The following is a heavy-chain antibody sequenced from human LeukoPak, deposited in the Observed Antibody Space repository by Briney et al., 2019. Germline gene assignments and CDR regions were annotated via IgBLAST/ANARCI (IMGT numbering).Heavy chain of an antibody. D-gene: IGHD1-14*01. CDR3: ARGRSREMDV. J-gene: IGHJ6*04. Sequence: GASVRVSCKASGYRFTSYDISWVRQAPGQGLEWMGWVNPESGKTGYVQSFQGRLNITRDTSAYTAFLDLNNLRSDDTAVYYCARGRSREMDVWGEGTTVIVSS. CDR2: VNPESGKT. V-gene: IGHV1-8*02. CDR1: GYRFTSYD.